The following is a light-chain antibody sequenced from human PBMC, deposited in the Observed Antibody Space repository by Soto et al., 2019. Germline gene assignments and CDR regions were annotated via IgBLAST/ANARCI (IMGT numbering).Light chain of an antibody. CDR2: GAS. CDR3: QQYIHWPLS. CDR1: QDVSSN. Sequence: EMVVTQSPAPLSVSPGERATLSCRASQDVSSNLAWYQQKPGQAPSLLIYGASTRATGTPASFSCSGSGTELTLTYRSLQSEDYEVYYCQQYIHWPLSFCGGTNVEI. J-gene: IGKJ4*01. V-gene: IGKV3-15*01.